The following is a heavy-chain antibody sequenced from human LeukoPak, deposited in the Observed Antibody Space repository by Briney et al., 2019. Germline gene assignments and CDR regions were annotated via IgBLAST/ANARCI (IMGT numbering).Heavy chain of an antibody. D-gene: IGHD3-10*01. CDR1: GFAFSSYG. Sequence: PGRSLRLSCAASGFAFSSYGMHWVRQAPGKGLEWVAVISYDGSNKYYAHSGKGRFTISRDNYKNTLYLQMNSLRAEDTAVYYCAKVGLRGVFDYWGQGTLVTVSS. J-gene: IGHJ4*02. V-gene: IGHV3-30*18. CDR3: AKVGLRGVFDY. CDR2: ISYDGSNK.